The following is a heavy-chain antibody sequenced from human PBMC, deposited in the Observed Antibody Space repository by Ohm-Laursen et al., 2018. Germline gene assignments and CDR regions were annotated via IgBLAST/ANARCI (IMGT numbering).Heavy chain of an antibody. D-gene: IGHD1-26*01. J-gene: IGHJ4*02. V-gene: IGHV5-51*01. CDR1: GFYFTSYW. Sequence: GESLRISCKGSGFYFTSYWIGWVRQMPGKGLEWIGIIYPRDSDTRYSPSFQGQVTISADESISTAYLQWSSLEASDTAIYYCARHTRATPFDTWGQGTLVTVSS. CDR2: IYPRDSDT. CDR3: ARHTRATPFDT.